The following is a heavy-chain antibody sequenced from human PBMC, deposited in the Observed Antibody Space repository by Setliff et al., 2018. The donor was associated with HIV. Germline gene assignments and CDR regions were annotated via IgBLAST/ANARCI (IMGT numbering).Heavy chain of an antibody. Sequence: GASLKISCEASGYTFTNYWIGWVRQMPGKGLEWMGIIYPGDSDIIYSPSFQGQVTISADKSITTAYLQWSSLKASDTAIYYCVRHRSAVAGTRIGYCYYMDVWGKGTTVTVSS. CDR2: IYPGDSDI. CDR3: VRHRSAVAGTRIGYCYYMDV. D-gene: IGHD6-19*01. CDR1: GYTFTNYW. V-gene: IGHV5-51*01. J-gene: IGHJ6*03.